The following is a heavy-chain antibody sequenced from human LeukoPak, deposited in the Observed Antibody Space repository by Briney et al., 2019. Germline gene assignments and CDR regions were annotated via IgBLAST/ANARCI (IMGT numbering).Heavy chain of an antibody. Sequence: GRSLRLSCAASGFTFSSYGMHWVRQAPGKGLEWVSLMTYDGSEKYYADCVKGRFTISRDNSKNTLFLQMNSLRAEDTAVYYCAKGAWDLLLNYFDSWGQGTLVTVSS. V-gene: IGHV3-30*18. CDR3: AKGAWDLLLNYFDS. D-gene: IGHD1-26*01. CDR2: MTYDGSEK. CDR1: GFTFSSYG. J-gene: IGHJ4*02.